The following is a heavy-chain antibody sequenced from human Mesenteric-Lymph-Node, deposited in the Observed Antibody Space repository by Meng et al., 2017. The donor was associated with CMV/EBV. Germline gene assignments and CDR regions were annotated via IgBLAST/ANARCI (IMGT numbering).Heavy chain of an antibody. CDR2: ISSSTTTT. CDR3: ARAYYDLWSGYYFFGY. D-gene: IGHD3-3*01. Sequence: GESLKISCAASGFTFSSFSMNWVRQAPGKGLEWIAYISSSTTTTHYADSVKGRFTISRDNAKNSLYLQMNSLRAEDTAVYYCARAYYDLWSGYYFFGYWGQGTLVTVSS. V-gene: IGHV3-48*04. J-gene: IGHJ4*02. CDR1: GFTFSSFS.